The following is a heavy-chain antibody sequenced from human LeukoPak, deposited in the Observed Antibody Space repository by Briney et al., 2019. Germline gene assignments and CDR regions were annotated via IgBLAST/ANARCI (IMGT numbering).Heavy chain of an antibody. V-gene: IGHV4-59*01. CDR1: GGSISSYY. Sequence: NTSETLSLTCTVSGGSISSYYWNWIRQPPGKGLEWIGYIYYSGSTNYNPSLKSRVTISVYTSKNQFSLKLSSVTAADTAVYYCARGGWYPESFQHWGQGALVTVSS. D-gene: IGHD6-19*01. CDR3: ARGGWYPESFQH. CDR2: IYYSGST. J-gene: IGHJ1*01.